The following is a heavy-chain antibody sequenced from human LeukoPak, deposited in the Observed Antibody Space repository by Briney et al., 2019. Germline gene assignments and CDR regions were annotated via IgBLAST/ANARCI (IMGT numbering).Heavy chain of an antibody. Sequence: SVKVSCKASGSSFRRYAIDWIRQAPGQGLEWMGGILPAFGSPVYAQKFQGRVTMTTDTSTSTAYMELRSLRSDDTAVYYCGLFGDVSGNYSPLDYWGQGTLVTVSS. CDR1: GSSFRRYA. J-gene: IGHJ4*02. CDR2: ILPAFGSP. D-gene: IGHD3-10*01. V-gene: IGHV1-69*05. CDR3: GLFGDVSGNYSPLDY.